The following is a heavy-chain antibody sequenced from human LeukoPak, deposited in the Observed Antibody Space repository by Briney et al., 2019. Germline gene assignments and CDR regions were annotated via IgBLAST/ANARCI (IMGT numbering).Heavy chain of an antibody. V-gene: IGHV3-30*02. Sequence: GGSLRLSCAASGFTFSGYGMHWVRQAPGKGLEWVAFIRYDGSNKYYADSVKGRFTISRDNSKNTLYLQMNSLRAEDTAVYYCAKDQGRGITMVRGVLDYWGQGTLVTVSS. CDR3: AKDQGRGITMVRGVLDY. CDR2: IRYDGSNK. J-gene: IGHJ4*02. CDR1: GFTFSGYG. D-gene: IGHD3-10*01.